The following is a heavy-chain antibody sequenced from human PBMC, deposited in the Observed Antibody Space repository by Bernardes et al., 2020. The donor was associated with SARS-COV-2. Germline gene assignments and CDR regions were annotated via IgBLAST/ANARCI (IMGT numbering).Heavy chain of an antibody. V-gene: IGHV3-33*01. CDR2: IWYDGSNK. D-gene: IGHD6-13*01. CDR1: GFTFSSYG. J-gene: IGHJ6*02. Sequence: GGSLRLSCAASGFTFSSYGMHWVRQAPGKGLEWVAVIWYDGSNKYYADSVKGRFTISRDNSKNTQYLQMNSLRAEDTAVYYCARGEVSSSWSLGGMDVWGPGTTVTVSS. CDR3: ARGEVSSSWSLGGMDV.